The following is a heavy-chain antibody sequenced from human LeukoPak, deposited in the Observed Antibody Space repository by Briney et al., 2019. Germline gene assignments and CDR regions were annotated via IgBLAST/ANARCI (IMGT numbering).Heavy chain of an antibody. CDR3: ARGPYSSSWYPDRWFDP. D-gene: IGHD6-13*01. Sequence: GASVKVSCKASGGTFSSYAISWVRQAPGQGLEWMGGIIPIFGTANYAQKFQGRVTITADESTSTAYMELSSLRSEDTAVYYCARGPYSSSWYPDRWFDPWGQGTLVTVSS. V-gene: IGHV1-69*13. J-gene: IGHJ5*02. CDR1: GGTFSSYA. CDR2: IIPIFGTA.